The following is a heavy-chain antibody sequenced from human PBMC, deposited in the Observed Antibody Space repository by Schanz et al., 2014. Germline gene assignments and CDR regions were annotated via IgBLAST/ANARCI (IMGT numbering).Heavy chain of an antibody. CDR3: ARENLNWEAVDI. D-gene: IGHD7-27*01. J-gene: IGHJ3*02. CDR1: GFIFNDYY. Sequence: QVQLVESGGGLVKPGGSLRLSCAASGFIFNDYYMNWIRQAPGKGLEWLSYISRDGTTSYYADSVKGRFTISRDNAKNSLYLEMTSLRGEETAVYYCARENLNWEAVDIWVHWTVVTVSS. CDR2: ISRDGTTS. V-gene: IGHV3-11*01.